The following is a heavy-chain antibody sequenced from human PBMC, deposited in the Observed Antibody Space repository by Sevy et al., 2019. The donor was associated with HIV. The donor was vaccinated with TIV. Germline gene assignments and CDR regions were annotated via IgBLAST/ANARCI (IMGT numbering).Heavy chain of an antibody. Sequence: KQSQTLSLTCAISGDSVSSNSAAWNWIRQSPSRGLEWLGRTYYRSKWYNEYAVSVKSRITINPDTSKNQFSLQLNSVAPEGTAVYYCARALGSSSWYGGYYFDYWGQGTLVTVSS. CDR3: ARALGSSSWYGGYYFDY. D-gene: IGHD6-13*01. CDR2: TYYRSKWYN. J-gene: IGHJ4*02. V-gene: IGHV6-1*01. CDR1: GDSVSSNSAA.